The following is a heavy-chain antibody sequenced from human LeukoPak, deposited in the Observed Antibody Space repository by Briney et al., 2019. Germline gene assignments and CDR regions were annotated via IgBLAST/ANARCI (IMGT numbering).Heavy chain of an antibody. Sequence: RGSPRDSCAASGFTFSSYDIHWVSQAPGKGLEWVAVISYDGSNKYYADSVKGRFTISRDNSRNTLHLQMNSLRAEDTAVYYCAKDLAHYGSGTYYIVPSRGEYLRYWGQGRLVTVSS. V-gene: IGHV3-30*18. CDR2: ISYDGSNK. J-gene: IGHJ1*01. D-gene: IGHD3-10*01. CDR3: AKDLAHYGSGTYYIVPSRGEYLRY. CDR1: GFTFSSYD.